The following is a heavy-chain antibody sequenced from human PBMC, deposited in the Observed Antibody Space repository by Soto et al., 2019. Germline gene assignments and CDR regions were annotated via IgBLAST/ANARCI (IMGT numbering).Heavy chain of an antibody. D-gene: IGHD2-2*01. CDR2: INHSGST. J-gene: IGHJ5*02. CDR1: GGSFSGYY. Sequence: SETLSLTCAVYGGSFSGYYWSRIRQPPGKGLEWIGEINHSGSTNYNPSLKSRVTISVDTSKNQFSLKLSSVTAADTAVYYCARGSKVPAAIRTPNRVNWFDPWGQGTPVTVSS. V-gene: IGHV4-34*01. CDR3: ARGSKVPAAIRTPNRVNWFDP.